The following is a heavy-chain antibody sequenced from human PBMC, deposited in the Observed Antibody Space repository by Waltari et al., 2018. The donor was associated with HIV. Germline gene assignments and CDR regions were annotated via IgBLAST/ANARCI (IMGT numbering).Heavy chain of an antibody. V-gene: IGHV4-61*02. J-gene: IGHJ3*02. CDR3: ARRGIQLWFYAFDI. CDR2: IYTIGRT. CDR1: GGSISSGSYY. Sequence: QVQLQESGPGLVTPSQTLSLTCTVSGGSISSGSYYWSWIRQPAGKGLDWSGCIYTIGRTNYNPSLKSLVTISVETSKNQFSLKLSSVTAADTAVYYCARRGIQLWFYAFDIWGQGTMVTVSS. D-gene: IGHD5-18*01.